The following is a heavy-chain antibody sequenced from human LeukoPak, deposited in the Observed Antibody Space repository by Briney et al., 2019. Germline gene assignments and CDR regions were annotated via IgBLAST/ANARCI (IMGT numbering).Heavy chain of an antibody. CDR3: ARDIVVVVAATYYYYGMDV. CDR2: ISYDGSNK. CDR1: GFTFSSYA. J-gene: IGHJ6*04. D-gene: IGHD2-15*01. V-gene: IGHV3-30*04. Sequence: PGRSLRLSCAASGFTFSSYAMHWVRQAPGKGLEWVAVISYDGSNKYYADSVKGRFTISGDNSKNTLYLQMNSLRAEDTAVYYCARDIVVVVAATYYYYGMDVWGKGTTVTVSS.